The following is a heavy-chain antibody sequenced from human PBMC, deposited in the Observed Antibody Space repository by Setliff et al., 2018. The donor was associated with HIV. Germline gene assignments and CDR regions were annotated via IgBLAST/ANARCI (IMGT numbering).Heavy chain of an antibody. J-gene: IGHJ6*02. CDR3: ARDDSSGWHFYYYYGMDV. CDR2: IYHSGST. V-gene: IGHV4-38-2*02. Sequence: SQTLSLTCTVSGYSISSGYYWGWIRQPPGKGLEWIGSIYHSGSTYYNPSLKSRVTISVDTSKNQFSLKLSSVTAADTAVYYCARDDSSGWHFYYYYGMDVWGQGTTVTVSS. CDR1: GYSISSGYY. D-gene: IGHD6-19*01.